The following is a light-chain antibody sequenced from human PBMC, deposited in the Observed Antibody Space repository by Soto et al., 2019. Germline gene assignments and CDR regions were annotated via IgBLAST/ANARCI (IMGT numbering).Light chain of an antibody. V-gene: IGKV1-5*01. CDR2: DAS. CDR1: QGIVRW. CDR3: QHYYGFSRT. J-gene: IGKJ1*01. Sequence: DIQMTQSPSTLSASVGDRVTITCRASQGIVRWLAWYQQKPGKAPKLLIYDASSLESGVPSRFSGSGAGTEFTLTISSLQPDDFSNYYCQHYYGFSRTFGQGTRVEIK.